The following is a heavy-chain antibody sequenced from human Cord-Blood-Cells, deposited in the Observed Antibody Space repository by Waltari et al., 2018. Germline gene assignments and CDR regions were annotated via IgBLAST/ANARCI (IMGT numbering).Heavy chain of an antibody. CDR3: ARGGDVKRASWGFDY. J-gene: IGHJ4*02. D-gene: IGHD7-27*01. Sequence: QVQLVESGGGVVQPGRSLRLSCAASGFHFSSYAMHWVRQAPGKGLEWVAVISYDGSNKYYADSVKGRFTISRDNSKNTLYLQMNSLRAEDTAVYYCARGGDVKRASWGFDYWGQGTLVTVSS. V-gene: IGHV3-30-3*01. CDR2: ISYDGSNK. CDR1: GFHFSSYA.